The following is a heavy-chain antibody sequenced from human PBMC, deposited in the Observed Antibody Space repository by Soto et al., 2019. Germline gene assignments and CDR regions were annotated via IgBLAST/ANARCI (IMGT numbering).Heavy chain of an antibody. V-gene: IGHV3-74*01. CDR2: INSDGSST. J-gene: IGHJ4*02. CDR3: ATLYCSGGSCYHLDY. D-gene: IGHD2-15*01. Sequence: EVQLVESGGGLVQPGGSLRLSCAASGFTFSSYWMHWVRQAPGKGLVWVSRINSDGSSTSHADSVKGRFTISRDNAKNTLYLQMTSLSAEDTAVYYSATLYCSGGSCYHLDYSGQGPLVTVSS. CDR1: GFTFSSYW.